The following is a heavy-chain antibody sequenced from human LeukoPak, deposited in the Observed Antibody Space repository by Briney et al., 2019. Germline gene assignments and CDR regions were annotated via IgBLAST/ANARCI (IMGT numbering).Heavy chain of an antibody. Sequence: LRLSCAASGFTFSSYAMSWVRQAPGKGLEWIGYIYHGGSTYYNPSLKSRVTISVDRSKNQFSLKLSSVTAADTAVYYCAGGYSQLRFDYWGQGTLVTVSS. CDR2: IYHGGST. V-gene: IGHV4-30-2*01. D-gene: IGHD1-1*01. CDR1: GFTFSSYA. CDR3: AGGYSQLRFDY. J-gene: IGHJ4*02.